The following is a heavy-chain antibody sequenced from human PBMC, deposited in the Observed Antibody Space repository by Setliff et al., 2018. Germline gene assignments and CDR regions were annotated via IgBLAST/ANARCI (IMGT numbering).Heavy chain of an antibody. Sequence: SETLSLTCAVYGGSFSGYYWSWIRQPPGKGLEWIGEINHSGSTNYNPSLKSRVTISVDTSKNQFSLKLSSVTAADTAVYYCARRHYDSSGYFNKWGQGTLVTVSS. CDR3: ARRHYDSSGYFNK. V-gene: IGHV4-34*01. CDR1: GGSFSGYY. D-gene: IGHD3-22*01. J-gene: IGHJ4*02. CDR2: INHSGST.